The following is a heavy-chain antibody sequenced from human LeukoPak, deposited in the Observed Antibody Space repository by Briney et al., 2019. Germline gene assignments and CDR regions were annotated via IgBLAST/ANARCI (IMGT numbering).Heavy chain of an antibody. CDR2: IYPGDSDT. V-gene: IGHV5-51*01. J-gene: IGHJ4*02. Sequence: PGASLQISCQGSGSIFTSYWIGWVRQLPGKGLEWMGLIYPGDSDTRYSPSFQGQVTIAADKSISTAYLQWSSLKASDTAMYYCARCSSTSCYTGYWGQGTLVTVSS. D-gene: IGHD2-2*02. CDR3: ARCSSTSCYTGY. CDR1: GSIFTSYW.